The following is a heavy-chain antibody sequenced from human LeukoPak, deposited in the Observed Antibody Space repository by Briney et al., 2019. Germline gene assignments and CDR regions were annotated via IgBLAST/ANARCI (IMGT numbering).Heavy chain of an antibody. D-gene: IGHD3-3*01. CDR2: IIPIFGTA. J-gene: IGHJ4*02. Sequence: ASVKVSCKASGYTFTSYGISWVRQAPGQGLEWMGGIIPIFGTANYAQKFQGRVTITADESTSTAYMELSSLRSEDTAVYYCARVLHGSPDYWGQGTLVTVSS. CDR1: GYTFTSYG. CDR3: ARVLHGSPDY. V-gene: IGHV1-69*13.